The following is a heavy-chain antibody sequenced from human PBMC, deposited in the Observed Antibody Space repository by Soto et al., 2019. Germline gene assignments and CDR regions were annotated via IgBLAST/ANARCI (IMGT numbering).Heavy chain of an antibody. J-gene: IGHJ4*02. D-gene: IGHD1-26*01. CDR1: GLTFSVYW. V-gene: IGHV3-7*03. CDR2: IKGDGTEK. CDR3: ATDLIVGVSSLYF. Sequence: GGSLRLSCAASGLTFSVYWMTWVRQAPGKGLEWVANIKGDGTEKHYVDSVRGRFTISRDNAKNSLYLYMNSLRAEDTAVYYCATDLIVGVSSLYFWGQGALVTV.